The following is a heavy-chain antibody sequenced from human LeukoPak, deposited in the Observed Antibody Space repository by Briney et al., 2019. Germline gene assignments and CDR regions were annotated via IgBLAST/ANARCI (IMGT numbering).Heavy chain of an antibody. V-gene: IGHV3-30*03. CDR3: ARDPLPPRFGDPGGWFDP. J-gene: IGHJ5*02. CDR1: GFTFSSYG. D-gene: IGHD3-10*01. CDR2: ISYDGSNK. Sequence: GRSLRLSCAASGFTFSSYGMHWVRQAPGKGLEWVAVISYDGSNKYYADSVKGRFTISRDNSKNTLYLQMNSLRSDDTAVYYCARDPLPPRFGDPGGWFDPWGQGTLVTVSS.